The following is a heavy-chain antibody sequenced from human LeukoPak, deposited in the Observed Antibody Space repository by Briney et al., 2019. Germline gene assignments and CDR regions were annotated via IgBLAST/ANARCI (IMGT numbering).Heavy chain of an antibody. CDR1: GGTLSIYA. Sequence: SLKVSSKASGGTLSIYAISWVREAPGQGLEWMGGIIPIFGTANYAQKFQGRVTITADESTSTAYMELSSLRSEDTAVYYCARAPRPYGSGSYLSDYWGQGTLVTVSS. D-gene: IGHD3-10*01. V-gene: IGHV1-69*13. CDR3: ARAPRPYGSGSYLSDY. J-gene: IGHJ4*02. CDR2: IIPIFGTA.